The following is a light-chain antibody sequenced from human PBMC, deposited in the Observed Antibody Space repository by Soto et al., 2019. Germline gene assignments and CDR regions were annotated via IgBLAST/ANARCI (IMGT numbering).Light chain of an antibody. Sequence: DIQITQSPSTLSASVGERVTISCLASQSISDWLAWYQQKPGKAPKVLIYKASSLESGVPSRFSGSGSGTDFTLTISSLQPEDFATYYCQQSYSTPLTFGGGTKVDI. V-gene: IGKV1-5*03. CDR1: QSISDW. J-gene: IGKJ4*01. CDR2: KAS. CDR3: QQSYSTPLT.